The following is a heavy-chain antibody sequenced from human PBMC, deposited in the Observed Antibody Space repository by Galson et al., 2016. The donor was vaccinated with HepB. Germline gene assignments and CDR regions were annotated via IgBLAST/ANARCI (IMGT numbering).Heavy chain of an antibody. CDR3: ARSPSMIRGVILDS. V-gene: IGHV4-59*01. CDR1: GGSHSSSY. D-gene: IGHD3-10*01. J-gene: IGHJ3*01. CDR2: IYYRGST. Sequence: ETLSLTCTVSGGSHSSSYWSWIRQPPGKGLEWIGYIYYRGSTNYNASLKSRVTISIDTSKNQFSLKLSSVTAADTAMYYCARSPSMIRGVILDSWGQGTMVTVSS.